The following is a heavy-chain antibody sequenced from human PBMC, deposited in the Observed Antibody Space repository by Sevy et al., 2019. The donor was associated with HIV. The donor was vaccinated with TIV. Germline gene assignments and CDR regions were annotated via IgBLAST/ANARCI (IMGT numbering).Heavy chain of an antibody. D-gene: IGHD4-17*01. CDR2: ISNSGTTI. Sequence: GGSPRLSCAASGFTFSSYEMNWVRQAPGKGLEWVSYISNSGTTISYSDSVRGRFTISRDNARNSLYLQMNSLRGEDTAVYYCARDLPPSATTVAHFDHWGQGTLVTVSS. V-gene: IGHV3-48*03. J-gene: IGHJ4*02. CDR3: ARDLPPSATTVAHFDH. CDR1: GFTFSSYE.